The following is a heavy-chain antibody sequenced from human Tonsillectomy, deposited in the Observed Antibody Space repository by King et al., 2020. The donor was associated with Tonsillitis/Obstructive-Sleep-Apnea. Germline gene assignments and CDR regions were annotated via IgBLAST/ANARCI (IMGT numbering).Heavy chain of an antibody. CDR2: INHRGST. V-gene: IGHV4-34*01. CDR3: VCRYYYYGMDV. J-gene: IGHJ6*02. Sequence: VQLQQWGAGLLKPSETLSLTCAVYGGSFSGYYCSWIRQPPGRGLEWIGEINHRGSTNYNPSLKSRVTISVDASKNQFSLKLSYVTAADTAVYYCVCRYYYYGMDVWGQGTTVTVSS. CDR1: GGSFSGYY.